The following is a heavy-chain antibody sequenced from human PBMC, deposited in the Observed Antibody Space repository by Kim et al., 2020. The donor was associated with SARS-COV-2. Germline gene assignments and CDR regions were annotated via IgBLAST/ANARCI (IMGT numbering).Heavy chain of an antibody. D-gene: IGHD5-12*01. V-gene: IGHV1-69*13. J-gene: IGHJ5*02. CDR1: GGTFSSYA. Sequence: SVKVSCKASGGTFSSYAISWVRQAPGQGLEWMGGIIPIFGTANYAQKFQGRVTITADESTSTAYMELSSLRSEDTAVYYCARVVGRWLQLPWFDPWGQGTLVTVSS. CDR2: IIPIFGTA. CDR3: ARVVGRWLQLPWFDP.